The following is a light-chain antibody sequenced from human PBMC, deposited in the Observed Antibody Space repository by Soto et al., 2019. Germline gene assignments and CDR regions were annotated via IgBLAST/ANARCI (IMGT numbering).Light chain of an antibody. V-gene: IGLV2-14*01. CDR1: SSDVGTYNY. J-gene: IGLJ1*01. CDR3: NSYVAGSKV. CDR2: EVT. Sequence: QSALTQPASVSGSPGQSITISCTGTSSDVGTYNYVSWYQQHPGKAPKVMIYEVTYRPSGVSNRFSGSKSGNTASLTISGLRAEDEADYYCNSYVAGSKVFGTGTKGTVL.